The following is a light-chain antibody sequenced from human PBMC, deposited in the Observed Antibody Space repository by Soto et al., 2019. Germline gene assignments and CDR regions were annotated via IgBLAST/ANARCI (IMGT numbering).Light chain of an antibody. V-gene: IGKV3-11*01. J-gene: IGKJ5*01. Sequence: EIVLTQSPATLSLSPGERATLSCRASQSVSSYLAWYQQKPGQAPRLLIYDASNRATGIPARFSGSGSGTDFTLTISSLEPEDFAVYHCQQRSNWPPITSGQGTRLEIK. CDR1: QSVSSY. CDR3: QQRSNWPPIT. CDR2: DAS.